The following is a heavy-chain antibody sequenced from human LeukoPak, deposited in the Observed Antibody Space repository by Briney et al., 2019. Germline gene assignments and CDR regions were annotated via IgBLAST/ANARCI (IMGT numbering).Heavy chain of an antibody. Sequence: ASVKVSCKASGYTFTSYEINWVRQATGQGLEWLGWMNSNSGNTGYAQKFQGRVTMTRNTSISTAYMELSSLGSEDTAVYYCARGEGYCSGGSCQVVWGQGTTVTVSS. D-gene: IGHD2-15*01. CDR1: GYTFTSYE. J-gene: IGHJ6*02. CDR3: ARGEGYCSGGSCQVV. V-gene: IGHV1-8*01. CDR2: MNSNSGNT.